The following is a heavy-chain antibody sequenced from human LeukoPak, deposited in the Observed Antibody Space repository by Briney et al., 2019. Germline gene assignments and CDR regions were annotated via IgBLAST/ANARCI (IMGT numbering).Heavy chain of an antibody. CDR1: GGSFGGYY. CDR2: INHSGST. J-gene: IGHJ6*03. D-gene: IGHD4-11*01. V-gene: IGHV4-34*01. CDR3: ARASVTYYYYYYMDV. Sequence: SETLSLTCAVYGGSFGGYYWSWIRQPPGKGLEWIGEINHSGSTNYNPSLKSRVTISVDTSKNQFSLKLSSVTAADTTVYYCARASVTYYYYYYMDVWGKGTTVTVSS.